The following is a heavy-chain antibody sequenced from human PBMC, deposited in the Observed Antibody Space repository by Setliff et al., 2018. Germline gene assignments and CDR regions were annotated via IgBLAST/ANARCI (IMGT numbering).Heavy chain of an antibody. CDR2: INGGNGNT. D-gene: IGHD2-2*02. CDR1: GYSFNTYA. CDR3: ARDREYCSRTSCYIDY. V-gene: IGHV1-3*01. J-gene: IGHJ4*02. Sequence: ASVKVSCKASGYSFNTYAMHWVRQAPGQRLEWMGWINGGNGNTKYSQKFQGRITITRDTSASTAYVEMSSLRSEDTAVYYCARDREYCSRTSCYIDYWGQGALVTVSS.